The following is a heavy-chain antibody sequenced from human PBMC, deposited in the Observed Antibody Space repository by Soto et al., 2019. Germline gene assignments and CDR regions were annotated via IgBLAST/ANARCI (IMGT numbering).Heavy chain of an antibody. CDR1: GFTFSSYG. V-gene: IGHV3-33*01. J-gene: IGHJ3*02. D-gene: IGHD6-13*01. CDR2: IWYDGSNK. CDR3: ARDINHIAAAGTDAFDI. Sequence: QVQLVESGGGVVQPGRSLRLSCAASGFTFSSYGMHWVRQAPGKGLEWVAVIWYDGSNKYYADSVKGRFTISRDNSKNTLYLQMNSLRAEDTAVYYCARDINHIAAAGTDAFDIWGQGTMVTVSS.